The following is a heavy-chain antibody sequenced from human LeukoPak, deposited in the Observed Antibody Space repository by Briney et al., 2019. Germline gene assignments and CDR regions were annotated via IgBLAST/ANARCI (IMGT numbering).Heavy chain of an antibody. CDR1: GGSISSSNW. J-gene: IGHJ6*02. Sequence: SETLSLTCAVSGGSISSSNWWSWVRQPPGKGLEWIGEIYHSGSTNYNPSLKSRVTISVDKSKNQFSLKLSSVTAADTPVYYCARGSSSSVYYGMDVWGQGTTVTVSS. V-gene: IGHV4-4*02. CDR3: ARGSSSSVYYGMDV. D-gene: IGHD6-6*01. CDR2: IYHSGST.